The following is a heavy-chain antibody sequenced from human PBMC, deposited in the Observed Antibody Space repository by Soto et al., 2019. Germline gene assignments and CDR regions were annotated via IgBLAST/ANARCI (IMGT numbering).Heavy chain of an antibody. CDR2: IIPIFGTA. D-gene: IGHD4-17*01. CDR1: GCTFSSYA. V-gene: IGHV1-69*13. Sequence: GASVKVSCKASGCTFSSYAISWVRQAPGQGLEWMGGIIPIFGTANYAQKFQGRVTITADESTSTAYMELSSLRSEDTAVYYCARAGMTTVTSYYFDYWGQGTLVTVSS. CDR3: ARAGMTTVTSYYFDY. J-gene: IGHJ4*02.